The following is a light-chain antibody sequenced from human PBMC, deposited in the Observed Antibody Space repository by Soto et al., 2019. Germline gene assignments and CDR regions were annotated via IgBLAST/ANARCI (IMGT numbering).Light chain of an antibody. Sequence: EIQMPQYLSNLSASVCDIVNVTVRASQSVSGWLAWYQQKPGEAPKLLIYDASALPRGVPSRFSGSGSGTKFTLTIASLQPDDFATYYCQQYETFSGTFGPGTKVDIK. V-gene: IGKV1-5*01. CDR1: QSVSGW. J-gene: IGKJ1*01. CDR2: DAS. CDR3: QQYETFSGT.